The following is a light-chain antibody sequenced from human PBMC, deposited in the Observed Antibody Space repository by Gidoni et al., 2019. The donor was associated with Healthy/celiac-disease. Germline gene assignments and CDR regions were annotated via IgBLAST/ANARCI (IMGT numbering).Light chain of an antibody. J-gene: IGKJ1*01. CDR3: QQYGSSPTTT. CDR1: QSVSSSY. CDR2: GAS. V-gene: IGKV3-20*01. Sequence: EIVLTQSPGTLSLSPGERATLSCRASQSVSSSYLAWYQQKPGQAPRLIIYGASSRATGIPDRFSGSGSGTDFTLTISRLEPEDLAVYYCQQYGSSPTTTFGQGTKVEIK.